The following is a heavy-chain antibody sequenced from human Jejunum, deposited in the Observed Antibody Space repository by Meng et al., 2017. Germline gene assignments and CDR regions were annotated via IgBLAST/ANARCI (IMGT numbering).Heavy chain of an antibody. Sequence: SETLSLTCAVSGASISSGYWWSWVRQPPGKGLEWIGEIHHGGDTNYNPSLKSRVTISVDKSYNQYSLRLTSVTAADTAMYYCARNGAYSADHWGQGTLVTVSS. CDR2: IHHGGDT. J-gene: IGHJ4*02. CDR1: GASISSGYW. V-gene: IGHV4-4*02. D-gene: IGHD2-15*01. CDR3: ARNGAYSADH.